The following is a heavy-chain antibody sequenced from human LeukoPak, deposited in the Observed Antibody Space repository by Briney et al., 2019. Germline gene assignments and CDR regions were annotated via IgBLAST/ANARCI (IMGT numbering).Heavy chain of an antibody. CDR1: GFTFSSYW. Sequence: GGSPRLSCAASGFTFSSYWMSWVRQAPGKGLEWVANIKQDGSEKYYVDSVRGRFTISRDNAKNSLYLQMNSLRAEDTAAYYCARAVRAHYYGSGSCFDYWGQGTLVTVSS. J-gene: IGHJ4*02. V-gene: IGHV3-7*01. CDR2: IKQDGSEK. D-gene: IGHD3-10*01. CDR3: ARAVRAHYYGSGSCFDY.